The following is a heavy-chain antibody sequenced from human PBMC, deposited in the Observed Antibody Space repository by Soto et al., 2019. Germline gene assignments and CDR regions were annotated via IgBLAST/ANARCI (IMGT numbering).Heavy chain of an antibody. CDR1: GGSISSSNW. V-gene: IGHV4-4*02. Sequence: QVQLQESGPGLVKPSGTLSLTCAVSGGSISSSNWWSWVRQPPGKGLEWIGEIYHSGSTNYNPSLKSRVTIAVDKSKNQFSLKLSSVTAADTAVYYCARSVSSRPGIRTLNYWGQGTLVTVSS. J-gene: IGHJ4*02. D-gene: IGHD3-10*01. CDR2: IYHSGST. CDR3: ARSVSSRPGIRTLNY.